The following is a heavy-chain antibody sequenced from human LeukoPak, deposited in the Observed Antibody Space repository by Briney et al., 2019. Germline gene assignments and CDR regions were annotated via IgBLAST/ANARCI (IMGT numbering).Heavy chain of an antibody. CDR3: ARDDNNYGVY. J-gene: IGHJ4*02. CDR1: GFTFSSYS. V-gene: IGHV3-48*01. D-gene: IGHD5-24*01. Sequence: GGSLRLSCAASGFTFSSYSMNWVRQAPGEGLEWVSFISSRGSTIYYADSLKGRFTISRDNAKNSLYLQMNSLRAEDTAVYYCARDDNNYGVYWGQGTLVTVSS. CDR2: ISSRGSTI.